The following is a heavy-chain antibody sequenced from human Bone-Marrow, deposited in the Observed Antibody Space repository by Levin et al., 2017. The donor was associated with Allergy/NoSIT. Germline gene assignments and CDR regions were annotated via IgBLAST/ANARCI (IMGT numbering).Heavy chain of an antibody. D-gene: IGHD4-17*01. CDR1: GYTFRSYG. CDR3: ARNRQGDYLLDVFDV. J-gene: IGHJ3*01. Sequence: ASVKVSCKTSGYTFRSYGLNWVRQAPGQGLEWMGWISAYNGNTNYAQNFQGRVTMTTDTSTTIAYMELRDLRSDDSAVYYCARNRQGDYLLDVFDVWGQGTMVTVSS. CDR2: ISAYNGNT. V-gene: IGHV1-18*01.